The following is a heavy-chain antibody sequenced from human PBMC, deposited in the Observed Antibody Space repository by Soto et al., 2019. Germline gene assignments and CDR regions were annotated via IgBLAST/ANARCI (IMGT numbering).Heavy chain of an antibody. V-gene: IGHV4-31*03. D-gene: IGHD2-15*01. CDR3: AKGYCSVCSCRGSWFDP. CDR1: GGSISSGGYY. CDR2: IYYSGST. J-gene: IGHJ5*02. Sequence: QVQLQESGPGLVKPSQTLSLTCTFSGGSISSGGYYWSWIRQHPGKGLEWIGYIYYSGSTYYNPSLKSRVTLTVDTSKNQFSRKLRSVTAADTAVYYCAKGYCSVCSCRGSWFDPWGQGTLVTVSS.